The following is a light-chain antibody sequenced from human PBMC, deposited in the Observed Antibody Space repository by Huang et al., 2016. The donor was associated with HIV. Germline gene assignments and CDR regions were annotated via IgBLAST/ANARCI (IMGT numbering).Light chain of an antibody. CDR1: PSVSSN. Sequence: EVVMTQSPASLSASPGVRATLSCRASPSVSSNLAWYQQKPGQAPRPLIFGASTRATGIPARVSGSGSGTELTLTISSLQSEDFAIYYCQQYNKWLTWTFGEGTKVEIK. J-gene: IGKJ1*01. CDR3: QQYNKWLTWT. V-gene: IGKV3-15*01. CDR2: GAS.